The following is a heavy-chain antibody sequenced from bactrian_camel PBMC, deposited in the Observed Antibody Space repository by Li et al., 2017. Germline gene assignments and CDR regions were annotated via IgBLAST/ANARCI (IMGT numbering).Heavy chain of an antibody. CDR1: GFSVDDRN. J-gene: IGHJ4*01. CDR2: IGRDGSI. Sequence: HVQLVESGGGSVQAGGSLRLTCTAFGFSVDDRNMGWYRQAPGKECELVPGIGRDGSIVYGDSVKGRFIISRDNYKNTLYLQMNNLKPEDTAVYFCAHCSHGGGTQVTVS. D-gene: IGHD6*01. V-gene: IGHV3S63*01.